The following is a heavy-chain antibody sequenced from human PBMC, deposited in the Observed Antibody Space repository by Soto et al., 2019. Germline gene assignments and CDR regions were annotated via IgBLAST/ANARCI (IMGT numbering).Heavy chain of an antibody. CDR3: ARQSEQWLEMNNWFDP. D-gene: IGHD6-19*01. J-gene: IGHJ5*02. Sequence: PSETLSLTCTVSGGSISSSSYYWGWIRQPPGKGLEWIGSIYYSGSTYYKPSLKNRVTISVDTSKNKFSLKLSSVTAADTALYYFARQSEQWLEMNNWFDPWGQGTLVTVSS. CDR1: GGSISSSSYY. CDR2: IYYSGST. V-gene: IGHV4-39*01.